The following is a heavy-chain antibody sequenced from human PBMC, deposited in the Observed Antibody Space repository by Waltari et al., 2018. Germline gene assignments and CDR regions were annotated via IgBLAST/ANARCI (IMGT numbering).Heavy chain of an antibody. Sequence: GRQAPGQGLEWMGGIIPVLGTANYAQKFRGRVTITADESTSTVYIEVRSLTSEDAAVYYCARIKESGRSRMGPFDYWGQGTLVTVSA. J-gene: IGHJ4*02. D-gene: IGHD1-26*01. CDR3: ARIKESGRSRMGPFDY. V-gene: IGHV1-69*01. CDR2: IIPVLGTA.